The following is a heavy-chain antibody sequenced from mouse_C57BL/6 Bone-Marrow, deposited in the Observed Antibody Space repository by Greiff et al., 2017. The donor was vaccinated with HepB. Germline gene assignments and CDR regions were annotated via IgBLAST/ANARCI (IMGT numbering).Heavy chain of an antibody. CDR1: GFTFSSYG. J-gene: IGHJ3*01. CDR2: ISSGGSYT. CDR3: ARPPFAY. V-gene: IGHV5-6*01. Sequence: EVQVVESGGDLVKPGGSPKLSCAASGFTFSSYGMSWVRQTPDKRLEWVATISSGGSYTYYPDSVKGRFTISRDNAKNTLYLQMSSLKSEDTAMYYCARPPFAYWGQGTLVTVSA.